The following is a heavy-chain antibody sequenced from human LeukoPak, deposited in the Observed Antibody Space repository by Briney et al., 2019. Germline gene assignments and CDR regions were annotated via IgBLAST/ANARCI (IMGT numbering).Heavy chain of an antibody. D-gene: IGHD3-16*01. V-gene: IGHV1-2*02. CDR2: INPHSDGT. CDR1: GYTFTGYY. Sequence: ASVKVSCKASGYTFTGYYMHWVRQAPGQGLEWMGWINPHSDGTNYAQKFQGRVTMTRDTSVSTAYMELSRLRSDDTAVYYCARDNRPWGTATVPAEYFQHWGQGTLVTVSS. J-gene: IGHJ1*01. CDR3: ARDNRPWGTATVPAEYFQH.